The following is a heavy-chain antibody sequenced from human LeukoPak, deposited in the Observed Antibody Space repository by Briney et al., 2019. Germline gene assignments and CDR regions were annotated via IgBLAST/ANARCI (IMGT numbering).Heavy chain of an antibody. D-gene: IGHD6-13*01. Sequence: ASVKVSCKASEYTFTGYYMHWVRQAPGQGLEWMGWINPNSGGTNYAQKFQGRVTMTRNTSISTAYMELSSLRSEDTAVYYCASQSIAAAGDLDYWGQGTLVTVSS. CDR2: INPNSGGT. J-gene: IGHJ4*02. V-gene: IGHV1-2*02. CDR1: EYTFTGYY. CDR3: ASQSIAAAGDLDY.